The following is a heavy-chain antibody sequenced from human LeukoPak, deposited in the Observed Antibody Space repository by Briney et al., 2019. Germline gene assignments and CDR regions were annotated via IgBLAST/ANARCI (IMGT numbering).Heavy chain of an antibody. V-gene: IGHV1-18*01. D-gene: IGHD3-10*01. CDR3: ARDRRSHYYGSGSYYPDVFDI. CDR2: ISAYNGNT. Sequence: ASVKVSCKASGYTFTSYGISWVRQAPGQGLEWMGWISAYNGNTNYAQKFQGWVTMTRDTSISTAYMELSRLRSDDTAVYYCARDRRSHYYGSGSYYPDVFDIWGQGTMVTVSS. CDR1: GYTFTSYG. J-gene: IGHJ3*02.